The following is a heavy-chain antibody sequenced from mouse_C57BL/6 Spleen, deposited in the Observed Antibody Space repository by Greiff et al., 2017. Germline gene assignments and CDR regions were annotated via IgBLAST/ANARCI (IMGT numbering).Heavy chain of an antibody. CDR2: ISSGSSTI. V-gene: IGHV5-17*01. J-gene: IGHJ1*03. D-gene: IGHD1-1*01. CDR1: GFTFSDYG. Sequence: EVQGVESGGGLVKPGGSLKLSCAASGFTFSDYGMHWVRQAPEKGLEWVAYISSGSSTIYYADTGKGRFTISRDNAKNTLFLQMTSLRSEDAAMYYCARPTVVAHWYFDVWGTGTTVTVSS. CDR3: ARPTVVAHWYFDV.